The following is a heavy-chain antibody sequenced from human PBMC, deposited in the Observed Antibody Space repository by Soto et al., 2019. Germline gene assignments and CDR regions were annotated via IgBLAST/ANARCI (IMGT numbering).Heavy chain of an antibody. CDR1: GYAFPTSA. Sequence: QVHLVQSGAEVKKPGASVRISCQASGYAFPTSAIHWVRQAPGQSLELMGWINPATGDTKYSQNVRGRVTFALDTSATTAYMDLRSLASHDTAVYYCARASGRSKLLPFYFDPWGHGTQVTVSS. CDR3: ARASGRSKLLPFYFDP. J-gene: IGHJ5*02. D-gene: IGHD1-26*01. CDR2: INPATGDT. V-gene: IGHV1-3*01.